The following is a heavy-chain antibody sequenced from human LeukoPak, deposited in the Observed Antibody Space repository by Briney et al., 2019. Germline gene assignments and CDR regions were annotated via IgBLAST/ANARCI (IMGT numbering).Heavy chain of an antibody. CDR1: GYTFTSYY. Sequence: ASVKVSCKASGYTFTSYYMHWVRQAPGQGLEWMGIINPSGGGTTYAQKFQGRVTMTRDTSTTTVYMELSSLRSEDTAVYYCARESGGRPFDYWGQGTLVTVSS. D-gene: IGHD2-15*01. CDR3: ARESGGRPFDY. CDR2: INPSGGGT. V-gene: IGHV1-46*01. J-gene: IGHJ4*02.